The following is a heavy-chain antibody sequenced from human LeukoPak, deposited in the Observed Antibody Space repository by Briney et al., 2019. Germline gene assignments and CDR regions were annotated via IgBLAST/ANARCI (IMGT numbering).Heavy chain of an antibody. CDR1: GYTFTSYG. D-gene: IGHD3-9*01. Sequence: GASVKVSCKASGYTFTSYGISWVRQAPGQGLEWMGWISAYNGNANYAQNLQGRVTMTTDTSTSTAYMELRSLRSDDTAVYYCVRYFDWPRPFDYWGQGTLDTVSS. CDR2: ISAYNGNA. CDR3: VRYFDWPRPFDY. V-gene: IGHV1-18*04. J-gene: IGHJ4*02.